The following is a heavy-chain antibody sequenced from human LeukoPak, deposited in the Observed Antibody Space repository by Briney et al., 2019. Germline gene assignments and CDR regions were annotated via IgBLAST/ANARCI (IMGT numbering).Heavy chain of an antibody. D-gene: IGHD3-10*01. V-gene: IGHV3-21*01. CDR3: ASTHYGSGSLTFDY. CDR2: ISSSSSYI. CDR1: GSTFSSYS. Sequence: GGSLRLSCAASGSTFSSYSMNWVRLAPGKGLEWVSSISSSSSYIYYADSVKGRFTISRDNAKNSLYLQMNSLRAEDTAVYYCASTHYGSGSLTFDYWGQGTLVTVSS. J-gene: IGHJ4*02.